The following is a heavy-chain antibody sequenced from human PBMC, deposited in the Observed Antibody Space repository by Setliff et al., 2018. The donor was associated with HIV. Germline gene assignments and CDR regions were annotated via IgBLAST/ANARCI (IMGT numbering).Heavy chain of an antibody. D-gene: IGHD5-18*01. Sequence: SETLSLTCAVSGYSISSDYFWGWIRQPRGKGLEWIGSLSHSGTNFYNPSLKSRVTISLDTSTNRFSLKLNSVTAADTAIYYCARQVWSQYSYWAYYFDSWGQGALVTVS. J-gene: IGHJ4*02. CDR2: LSHSGTN. CDR3: ARQVWSQYSYWAYYFDS. CDR1: GYSISSDYF. V-gene: IGHV4-38-2*01.